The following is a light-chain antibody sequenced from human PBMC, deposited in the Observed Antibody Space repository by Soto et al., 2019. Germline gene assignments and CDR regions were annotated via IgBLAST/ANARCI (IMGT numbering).Light chain of an antibody. CDR2: GAS. CDR1: QSVSNN. Sequence: IVMTQSPATLSLSPGEKATLSCRASQSVSNNLAWFQQKPGQVPRLLIYGASNRATGVSARFSGTKSGTEFTLTIRRLEPEDAAVYYCQQYGSSPITFGQGTRLEIK. CDR3: QQYGSSPIT. J-gene: IGKJ5*01. V-gene: IGKV3-15*01.